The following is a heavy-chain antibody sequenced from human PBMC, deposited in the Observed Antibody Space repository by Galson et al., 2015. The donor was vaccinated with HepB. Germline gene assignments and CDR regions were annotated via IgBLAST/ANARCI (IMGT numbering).Heavy chain of an antibody. D-gene: IGHD3-10*01. CDR2: ISYDGSNK. V-gene: IGHV3-30*18. Sequence: SLRLSCAASGFTFNTYGMHWVRQVPGKGLEWVAVISYDGSNKYYADSVKGRFTISRDNFKNTLDLQMNSLRAEDTAIYYCAKEGDYFGSGNLFDTWGQGTLVAVSS. CDR3: AKEGDYFGSGNLFDT. CDR1: GFTFNTYG. J-gene: IGHJ4*02.